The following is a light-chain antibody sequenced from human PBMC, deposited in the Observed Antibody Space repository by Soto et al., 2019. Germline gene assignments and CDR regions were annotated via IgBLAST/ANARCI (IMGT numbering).Light chain of an antibody. J-gene: IGLJ1*01. CDR1: SSDVGGYNY. Sequence: QSALTQPASVSGSPGQSITISCTGTSSDVGGYNYVSWYQQQPGKAPKLMIYEVSNRPSGVSNRFSGSKSGNTASLTISGLQAEDEADYYCSSYTSSSAYVFGTGTKLTVL. CDR3: SSYTSSSAYV. V-gene: IGLV2-14*01. CDR2: EVS.